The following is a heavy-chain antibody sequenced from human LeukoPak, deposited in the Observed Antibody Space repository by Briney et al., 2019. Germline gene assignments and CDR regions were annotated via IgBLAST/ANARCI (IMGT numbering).Heavy chain of an antibody. CDR2: ISSSSSYI. J-gene: IGHJ4*02. D-gene: IGHD3-3*01. V-gene: IGHV3-21*01. Sequence: KTGGSLRLSCAASGFTFSSYSMNWVHQAPGKGLEWVSSISSSSSYIYYADSVKGRFTISRDNAKNSLYLQMNSLRAEDTAVYYCARRLRYDFWSPNYYFDYWGQGTLVTVSS. CDR1: GFTFSSYS. CDR3: ARRLRYDFWSPNYYFDY.